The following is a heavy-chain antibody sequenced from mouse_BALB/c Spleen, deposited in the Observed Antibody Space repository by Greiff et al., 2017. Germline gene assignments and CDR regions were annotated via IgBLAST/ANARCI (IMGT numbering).Heavy chain of an antibody. D-gene: IGHD2-12*01. CDR3: ARGGGPRRVYFDY. CDR2: ISTYYGDA. J-gene: IGHJ2*01. CDR1: GYTFTDYA. V-gene: IGHV1S137*01. Sequence: VQLQQSGAELVRPGVSVKISCKGSGYTFTDYAMHWVKQSHAKSLEWIGVISTYYGDASYNQKFKGKATMTVDKSSSTAYMELARLTSEDSAIYYCARGGGPRRVYFDYWGQGTTLTVSS.